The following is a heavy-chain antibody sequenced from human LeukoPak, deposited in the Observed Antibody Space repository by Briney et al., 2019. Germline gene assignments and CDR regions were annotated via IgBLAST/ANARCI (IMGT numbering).Heavy chain of an antibody. CDR1: GFTFSSYT. J-gene: IGHJ4*02. Sequence: HPGGSLRLSCAASGFTFSSYTMNWVRQAPGKGLEWVSVFYSGGNTYYADSVKGRFTISRDTSKNTVDLQMNSLRSEDAAVYYCATFSYAGNAGGSVGYWGQGTLVTVSS. CDR3: ATFSYAGNAGGSVGY. V-gene: IGHV3-53*01. CDR2: FYSGGNT. D-gene: IGHD4-23*01.